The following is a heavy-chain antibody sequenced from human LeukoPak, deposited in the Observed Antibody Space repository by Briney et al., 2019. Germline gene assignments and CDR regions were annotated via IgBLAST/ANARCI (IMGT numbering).Heavy chain of an antibody. Sequence: PGGSLRLSCAASGFTFSSYSMNWVRQAPGKGLEWVSSISSSSSYIYYADSVKGRFTISRDNAKNSLYLQMNSLRAEDTAVYYCAKAVDMMLSSGHTDYWGQGTLVTVSS. CDR2: ISSSSSYI. J-gene: IGHJ4*02. V-gene: IGHV3-21*04. D-gene: IGHD3-22*01. CDR1: GFTFSSYS. CDR3: AKAVDMMLSSGHTDY.